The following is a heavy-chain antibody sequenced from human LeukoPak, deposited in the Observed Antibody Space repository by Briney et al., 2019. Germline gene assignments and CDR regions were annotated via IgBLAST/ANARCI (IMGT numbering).Heavy chain of an antibody. CDR2: ISYDGSNK. CDR3: ARGGSGYYPADLDY. Sequence: GWSLRLSCAASGFTFSSYAMHWVRQAPGKGLEWVAVISYDGSNKYYADSVKGRFTISRDNSKNTLYLQMNSLRAEDTAVYYCARGGSGYYPADLDYWGQGTLVTVSS. V-gene: IGHV3-30-3*01. CDR1: GFTFSSYA. D-gene: IGHD3-3*01. J-gene: IGHJ4*02.